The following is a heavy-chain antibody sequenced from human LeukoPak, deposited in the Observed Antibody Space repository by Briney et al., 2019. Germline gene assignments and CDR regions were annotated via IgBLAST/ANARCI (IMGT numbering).Heavy chain of an antibody. V-gene: IGHV3-48*01. Sequence: GGSLRLSCAASGFTFSSYSMNWVRQAPGRGLEWVSYISSSSSGIYYADSVKGRFTISRDNAKNSLYLQVNSLRAEDTAVYYCARGYGYFDYWGLGTLVTVSS. CDR2: ISSSSSGI. D-gene: IGHD4-17*01. CDR1: GFTFSSYS. CDR3: ARGYGYFDY. J-gene: IGHJ4*02.